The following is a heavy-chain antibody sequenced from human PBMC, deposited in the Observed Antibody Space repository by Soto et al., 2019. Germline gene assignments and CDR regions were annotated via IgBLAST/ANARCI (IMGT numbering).Heavy chain of an antibody. CDR2: IKSKFDGGST. CDR1: GFSVTDAW. Sequence: DVQLLESGGGLVEPGGSLRLSCAVSGFSVTDAWMNWVRQVPGKGLAWVGRIKSKFDGGSTDYAAPVKGRFTISKDDSQNTLYLHMNSLQTEDTAVYYCTILTPDTPMVTSYYCLVMDVWGPGTTVSVSS. J-gene: IGHJ6*02. CDR3: TILTPDTPMVTSYYCLVMDV. V-gene: IGHV3-15*07. D-gene: IGHD5-18*01.